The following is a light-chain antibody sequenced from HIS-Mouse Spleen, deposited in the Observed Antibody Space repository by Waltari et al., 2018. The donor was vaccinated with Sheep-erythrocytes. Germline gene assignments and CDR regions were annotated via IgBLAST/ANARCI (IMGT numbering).Light chain of an antibody. CDR1: HSGVGGYNY. Sequence: QSALTQPRSVSGSPGHSVPIPCTGTHSGVGGYNYVSRYQQHPGKAPKLMIYDVSKRPSGVPDRFSGSKSGNTASLTISGLQAEDEADYYCCSYAGSYNHVFATGTKVTVL. V-gene: IGLV2-11*01. CDR2: DVS. J-gene: IGLJ1*01. CDR3: CSYAGSYNHV.